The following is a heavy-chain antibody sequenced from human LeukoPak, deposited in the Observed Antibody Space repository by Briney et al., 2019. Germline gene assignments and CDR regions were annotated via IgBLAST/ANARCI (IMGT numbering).Heavy chain of an antibody. V-gene: IGHV4-59*01. CDR3: ARGDSLNYDFWSGPNWFDP. Sequence: SETLSLTCTVSGGSISSYYWSWIRQPPGKGLEWIGYIYYSGSTNYNPSLKSRVTIPVDTSKNQFSLKLNSVTAADTAVYYCARGDSLNYDFWSGPNWFDPWGQGTLVTVSS. CDR2: IYYSGST. D-gene: IGHD3-3*01. CDR1: GGSISSYY. J-gene: IGHJ5*02.